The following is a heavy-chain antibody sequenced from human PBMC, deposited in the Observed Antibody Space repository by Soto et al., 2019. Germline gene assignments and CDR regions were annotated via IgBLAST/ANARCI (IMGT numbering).Heavy chain of an antibody. D-gene: IGHD3-3*01. CDR3: TKGGAVVRSAGTWFTIDP. Sequence: PGGSLRLSCAGSGFTLSDHYIDWVRQAPGKGLEWVGRSRDKAQGYSTAYAASVKGRFTTSRDESKNSVYLQMNSLRAEDTAVYYCTKGGAVVRSAGTWFTIDPWGQGALVTVSS. CDR1: GFTLSDHY. V-gene: IGHV3-72*01. J-gene: IGHJ5*02. CDR2: SRDKAQGYST.